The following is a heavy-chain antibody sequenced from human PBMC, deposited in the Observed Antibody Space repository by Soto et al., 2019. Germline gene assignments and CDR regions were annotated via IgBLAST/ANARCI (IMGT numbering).Heavy chain of an antibody. J-gene: IGHJ5*02. Sequence: QVQLQQWGAGLLKPSETLSLTCAVYGGSFSGYYWSWIRQRPGKGLEWIGEINHSGSTNYNPSLKSRVTISVDTSKNQFSLKLSSVTAADTAVYYCARGEKGRITGTTFWWFDPWGQGTLVTVSS. CDR2: INHSGST. CDR3: ARGEKGRITGTTFWWFDP. V-gene: IGHV4-34*01. D-gene: IGHD1-7*01. CDR1: GGSFSGYY.